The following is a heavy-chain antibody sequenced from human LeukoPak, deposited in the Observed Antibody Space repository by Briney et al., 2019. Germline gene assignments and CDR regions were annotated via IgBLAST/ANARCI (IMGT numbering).Heavy chain of an antibody. CDR3: AKDLGHWLVSPFDL. CDR2: LSGTGGST. D-gene: IGHD6-19*01. J-gene: IGHJ5*02. CDR1: GFTFSSYA. Sequence: PGGSLRLSCAASGFTFSSYAMSWVRQAPGKGLEWVSALSGTGGSTYYADSVRGRFTVSRDNSKNTMYLQMNSLRAEDTAIYYCAKDLGHWLVSPFDLWGQGALVTVSS. V-gene: IGHV3-23*01.